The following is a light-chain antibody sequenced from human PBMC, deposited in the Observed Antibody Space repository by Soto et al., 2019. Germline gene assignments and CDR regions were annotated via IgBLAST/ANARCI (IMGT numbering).Light chain of an antibody. V-gene: IGKV3-20*01. CDR1: QSVINSY. Sequence: ETVLTQSPGTLSLSPGERATLSCRASQSVINSYLAWYQQTPGQAPRLLIYGASTRATGIPDRFSGSGSGKDFPLTISRLEPEDFAVYYCQQYGSSVYTFGQGTKLEIK. CDR2: GAS. J-gene: IGKJ2*01. CDR3: QQYGSSVYT.